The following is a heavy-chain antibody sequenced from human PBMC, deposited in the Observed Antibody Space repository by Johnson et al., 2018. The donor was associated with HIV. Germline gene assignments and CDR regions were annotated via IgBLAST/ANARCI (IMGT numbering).Heavy chain of an antibody. D-gene: IGHD4-17*01. CDR1: GFTFSSYA. J-gene: IGHJ3*01. CDR3: ARESTPWGGDYVGYSFDL. CDR2: ASGSGGTT. Sequence: EQLVESGGGLVQPGGSLRLSCAASGFTFSSYAVSWVRQAPGKGLEWVSGASGSGGTTYYADSVKGRFTISRDNAKKLLYIQMSGLTGEDTATYYCARESTPWGGDYVGYSFDLWGQGTTVTVTS. V-gene: IGHV3-23*04.